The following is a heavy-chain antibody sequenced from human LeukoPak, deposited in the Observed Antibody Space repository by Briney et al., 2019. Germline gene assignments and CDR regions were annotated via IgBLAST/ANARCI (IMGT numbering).Heavy chain of an antibody. D-gene: IGHD1-26*01. CDR3: ARDLPSRVGASDGAFDI. J-gene: IGHJ3*02. Sequence: GGALRLSCAASGFTFSSYAMHWVRQAPGEGLGWVAVISYDGSNKYYAGSVKGRFTISRDNSKNTLYLQMNSLRAEDTAVYYCARDLPSRVGASDGAFDIWGQETMVTVSS. CDR1: GFTFSSYA. V-gene: IGHV3-30-3*01. CDR2: ISYDGSNK.